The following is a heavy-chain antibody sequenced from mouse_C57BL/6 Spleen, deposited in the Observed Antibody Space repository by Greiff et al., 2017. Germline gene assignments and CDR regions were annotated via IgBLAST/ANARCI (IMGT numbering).Heavy chain of an antibody. Sequence: VQLQQSGAELVRPGTSVKLSCKASGYTFTNYWIGWAKQRPGHGLEWIGDINPGGGYTNYNEKFKGKATLTADKSSSTAYMQFSSLTSEDSAIYYCARKGYSNYDDLDVWGKGTSVTVSS. V-gene: IGHV1-63*01. CDR3: ARKGYSNYDDLDV. CDR2: INPGGGYT. J-gene: IGHJ4*01. D-gene: IGHD2-5*01. CDR1: GYTFTNYW.